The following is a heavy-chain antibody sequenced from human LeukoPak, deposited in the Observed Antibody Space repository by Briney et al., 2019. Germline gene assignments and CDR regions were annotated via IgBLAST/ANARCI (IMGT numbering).Heavy chain of an antibody. V-gene: IGHV4-34*01. CDR2: INHSGST. CDR3: ARGRRGVMVVVSRKSFFDY. J-gene: IGHJ4*02. D-gene: IGHD3-22*01. CDR1: GGSFSGYY. Sequence: SETLSLTCAVYGGSFSGYYWSWIRQPPGKGLEWIGEINHSGSTNYNPSLKSRVTISVDTSKNQFSLKLSSVTAADTAVYYCARGRRGVMVVVSRKSFFDYWGQGTLVTVSS.